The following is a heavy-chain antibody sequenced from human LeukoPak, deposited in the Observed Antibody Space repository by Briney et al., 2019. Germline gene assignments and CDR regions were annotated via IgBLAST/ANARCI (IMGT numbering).Heavy chain of an antibody. D-gene: IGHD5-24*01. Sequence: ASVKVSCKASGHTFTGYYMNWVRQAPGQGLEWMGWINPNSGGTNYAQKFQGRVTMTRDTSISPAYMELSRLRSDDASVYYCARVERGYDGMDVWGQGTTVTVSS. V-gene: IGHV1-2*02. CDR3: ARVERGYDGMDV. CDR2: INPNSGGT. J-gene: IGHJ6*02. CDR1: GHTFTGYY.